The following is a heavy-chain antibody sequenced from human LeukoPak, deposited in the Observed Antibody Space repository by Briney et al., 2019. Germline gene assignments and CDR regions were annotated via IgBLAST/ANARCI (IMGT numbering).Heavy chain of an antibody. Sequence: GGSLRLSCAASGFTVSSNYMSWVRQAPGKGLEWVSVIYSGGSTYYADSVKGRFTISRDNSKNTLYLQMNSLRAEDTAVYYCARDGQQLALEYWGQGTLVTVSS. CDR1: GFTVSSNY. J-gene: IGHJ4*02. D-gene: IGHD6-13*01. CDR3: ARDGQQLALEY. CDR2: IYSGGST. V-gene: IGHV3-66*01.